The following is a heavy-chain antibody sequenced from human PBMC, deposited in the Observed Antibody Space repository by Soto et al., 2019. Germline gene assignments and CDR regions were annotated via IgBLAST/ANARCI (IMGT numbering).Heavy chain of an antibody. D-gene: IGHD5-12*01. CDR2: IGPESGAT. V-gene: IGHV1-2*02. J-gene: IGHJ4*02. CDR3: GRGRSGQIVVFY. Sequence: ASVKVSWKASGYTFTGHYIHWVRQAPEQGPEWMGEIGPESGATRYAQKFQGRVTMTRDMSITTVYMELNSLSPDDTAVYYCGRGRSGQIVVFYWGQGTPVTV. CDR1: GYTFTGHY.